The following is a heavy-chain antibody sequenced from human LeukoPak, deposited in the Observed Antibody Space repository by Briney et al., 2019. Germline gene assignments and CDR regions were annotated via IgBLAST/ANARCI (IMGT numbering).Heavy chain of an antibody. Sequence: ASVKVSCKASGYTFTGYYMHWVRRAPGQGLEWMGWINPNSGGTNYAQKFQGRVTMTRDTSISTAYMELSRLRSDDTAVYYCARVGPTAAGTNYFDYWGQGTLVTVSS. D-gene: IGHD6-13*01. CDR1: GYTFTGYY. CDR3: ARVGPTAAGTNYFDY. V-gene: IGHV1-2*02. CDR2: INPNSGGT. J-gene: IGHJ4*02.